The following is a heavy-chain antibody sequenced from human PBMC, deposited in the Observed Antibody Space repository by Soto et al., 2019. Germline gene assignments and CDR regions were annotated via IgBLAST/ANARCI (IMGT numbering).Heavy chain of an antibody. CDR2: ISAYNGKT. Sequence: EASVKFSCKASGYTFTDYGIIWVRQAPGQGLEWMGWISAYNGKTNYAQKLQGRVTMTTDISTTTATAYMELSSLRSEDTAVYYCARDFVKYYYGSAPFDPWGQGTLVTVSS. CDR1: GYTFTDYG. CDR3: ARDFVKYYYGSAPFDP. D-gene: IGHD3-10*01. J-gene: IGHJ5*02. V-gene: IGHV1-18*01.